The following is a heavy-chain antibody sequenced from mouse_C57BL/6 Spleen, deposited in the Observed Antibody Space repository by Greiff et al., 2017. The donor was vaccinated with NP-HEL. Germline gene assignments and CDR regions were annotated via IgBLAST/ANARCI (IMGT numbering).Heavy chain of an antibody. CDR1: GFTFSSYG. CDR2: ISSGGSYT. D-gene: IGHD1-1*01. V-gene: IGHV5-6*02. Sequence: EVKLVESGGDLVKPGGSLKLSCAASGFTFSSYGMSWVRQTPDKRLEWVATISSGGSYTYYPDSVKGRFTISRDNAKNTLYLQMSSLKSEDTAMYYCAGDYYGSSYGYWGQGTTLTVSS. J-gene: IGHJ2*01. CDR3: AGDYYGSSYGY.